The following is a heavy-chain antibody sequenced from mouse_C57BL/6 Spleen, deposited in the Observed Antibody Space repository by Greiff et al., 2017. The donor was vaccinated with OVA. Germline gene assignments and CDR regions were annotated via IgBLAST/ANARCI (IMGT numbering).Heavy chain of an antibody. D-gene: IGHD1-1*01. CDR3: TRDYGSSYAFDY. CDR1: GFTFSSYA. J-gene: IGHJ2*01. V-gene: IGHV5-9-1*02. CDR2: ISSGGDYI. Sequence: VQLKESGEGLVKPGGSLKLSCAASGFTFSSYAMSWVRQTPEKRLEWVAYISSGGDYIYYADTVKGRFTISRDNARNTLYLQMSSLKSEDTAMYYCTRDYGSSYAFDYWGQGTTLTVSS.